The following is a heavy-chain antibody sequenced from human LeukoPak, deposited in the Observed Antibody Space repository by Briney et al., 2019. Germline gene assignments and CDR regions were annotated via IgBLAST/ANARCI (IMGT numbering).Heavy chain of an antibody. CDR2: IIPIFGTA. D-gene: IGHD5-24*01. J-gene: IGHJ6*03. Sequence: PRASVKVSCKASGGTFSTYAISWVGQAPSQERVGLGGIIPIFGTANNTQKFRGRVTITTDASTSTAYLGLSSLRSEDTAVYYCARAVDVYNRREAYYYYYMDVWGKGTTVTVSS. CDR3: ARAVDVYNRREAYYYYYMDV. V-gene: IGHV1-69*05. CDR1: GGTFSTYA.